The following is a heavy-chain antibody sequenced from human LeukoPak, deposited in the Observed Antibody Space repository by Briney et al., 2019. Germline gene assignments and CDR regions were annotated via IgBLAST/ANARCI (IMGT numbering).Heavy chain of an antibody. CDR1: GYTFTSYY. CDR2: IIPTGGST. J-gene: IGHJ5*02. Sequence: GASVKVSCKASGYTFTSYYMHWVRQAPGQGLEWMGVIIPTGGSTTYAQKFQGRVTMTRDTSTSTVYMELSSLRSEDTAVYYCAREGVVIPNWFDPWGQGTLVTVSS. D-gene: IGHD3-3*01. V-gene: IGHV1-46*01. CDR3: AREGVVIPNWFDP.